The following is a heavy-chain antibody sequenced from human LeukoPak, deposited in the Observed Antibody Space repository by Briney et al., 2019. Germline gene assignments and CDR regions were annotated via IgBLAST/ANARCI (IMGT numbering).Heavy chain of an antibody. CDR3: ARLGGSPPYFDY. J-gene: IGHJ4*02. CDR2: IRRNGNDSAT. CDR1: GFSFTGSA. D-gene: IGHD3-16*01. V-gene: IGHV3-73*01. Sequence: GGSLRLSCAASGFSFTGSAIHWVRQASGKGLEWGGRIRRNGNDSATAYTASVKGRFTISRDDSKNTAFLQMDNLKAEDTGVYFCARLGGSPPYFDYWGQGTLVTVSS.